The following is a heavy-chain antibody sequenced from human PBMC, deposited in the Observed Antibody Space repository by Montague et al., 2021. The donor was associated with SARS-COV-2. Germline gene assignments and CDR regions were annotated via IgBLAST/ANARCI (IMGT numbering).Heavy chain of an antibody. Sequence: SLRLSFAASGFTFRNYAMTWVRWAPGKGLEWVSAIGDSGTKTHYADSVKGRFTISRDNSKNTVYLEMNSLEVDDTAVYLCAKDPIPGGSNPYYFDFWGQGTLVTVSS. D-gene: IGHD3-10*01. J-gene: IGHJ4*02. CDR3: AKDPIPGGSNPYYFDF. V-gene: IGHV3-23*01. CDR2: IGDSGTKT. CDR1: GFTFRNYA.